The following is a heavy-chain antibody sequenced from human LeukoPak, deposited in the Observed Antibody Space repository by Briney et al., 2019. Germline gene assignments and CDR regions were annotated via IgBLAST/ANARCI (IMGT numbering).Heavy chain of an antibody. CDR3: ARDPTRAGFFDY. V-gene: IGHV3-11*01. CDR2: ISSSGSTI. D-gene: IGHD3-10*01. Sequence: GGSLRLSCAASGFAYRNYAMIWVRQAPGKGLEWVSYISSSGSTIYYADSVKGRFTISRDNAKNSLYLQMNSLRAEDTAVYYCARDPTRAGFFDYWGQGTLVTVSS. J-gene: IGHJ4*02. CDR1: GFAYRNYA.